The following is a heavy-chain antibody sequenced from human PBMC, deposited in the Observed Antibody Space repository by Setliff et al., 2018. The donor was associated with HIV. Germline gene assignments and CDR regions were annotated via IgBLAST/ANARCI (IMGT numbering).Heavy chain of an antibody. CDR1: GGSISSGDYY. D-gene: IGHD3-10*01. Sequence: LSLTCTVSGGSISSGDYYWTWIRQPPGKGLEWIGYIYNSGSTYYEPSLRGRVTISIDRSKNQLSLKLNSVTAADTAVYYCARETNASGSLTAYWYFDLWGRGTLVTVSS. CDR2: IYNSGST. CDR3: ARETNASGSLTAYWYFDL. V-gene: IGHV4-30-4*08. J-gene: IGHJ2*01.